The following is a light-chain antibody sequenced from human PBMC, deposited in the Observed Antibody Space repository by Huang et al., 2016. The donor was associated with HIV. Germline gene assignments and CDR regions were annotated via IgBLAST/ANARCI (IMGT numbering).Light chain of an antibody. J-gene: IGKJ2*01. CDR1: QSSSNY. V-gene: IGKV1-39*01. CDR2: AAS. CDR3: QQSYTTPDT. Sequence: DIQMTQSPSSLSASVGDRVTITCRASQSSSNYLNWYQHKPGKAPKVLIYAASSLQSGVPSRFNGSGSGTDFTLTITSLQPEDFASYFCQQSYTTPDTFGQGTKLEIK.